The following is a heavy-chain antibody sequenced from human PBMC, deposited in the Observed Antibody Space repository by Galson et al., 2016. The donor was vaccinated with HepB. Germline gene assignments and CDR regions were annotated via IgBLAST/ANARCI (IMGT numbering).Heavy chain of an antibody. J-gene: IGHJ4*02. Sequence: SLRLSCAASGFTFSSYWMHWVRQAPGKGLVWVSRINSDGSSTSYADSVKGRFTISRDNAKNTLYLQMNSLRAEDTAVYYCLRASNTRTSSTSFYSWGQGTLVTVSS. CDR2: INSDGSST. V-gene: IGHV3-74*01. CDR3: LRASNTRTSSTSFYS. CDR1: GFTFSSYW. D-gene: IGHD2-2*01.